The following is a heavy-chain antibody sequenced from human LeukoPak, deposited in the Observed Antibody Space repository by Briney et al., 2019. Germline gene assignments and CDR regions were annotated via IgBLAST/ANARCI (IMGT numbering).Heavy chain of an antibody. Sequence: GGSLRLSCAASGFTFSSYEMNWVRQAPGKGLEWVSYISSSGSTIYYADSVKGRFTISRDYAKNSLYLQMNSLRAEDTAVYYCARDKGDGLQLWSYYYYGMDVWGKGTTVTVSS. CDR3: ARDKGDGLQLWSYYYYGMDV. CDR1: GFTFSSYE. D-gene: IGHD5-18*01. J-gene: IGHJ6*04. V-gene: IGHV3-48*03. CDR2: ISSSGSTI.